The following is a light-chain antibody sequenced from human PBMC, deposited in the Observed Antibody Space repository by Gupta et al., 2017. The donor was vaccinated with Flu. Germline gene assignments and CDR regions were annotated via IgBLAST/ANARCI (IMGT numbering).Light chain of an antibody. CDR2: EDN. J-gene: IGLJ2*01. CDR3: ATWDSSLSLVV. Sequence: KVLIYEDNQRPSGIPDRFSGSKSGTSATLVITGLQAGDEADFYCATWDSSLSLVVFGGGTKLTV. V-gene: IGLV1-51*02.